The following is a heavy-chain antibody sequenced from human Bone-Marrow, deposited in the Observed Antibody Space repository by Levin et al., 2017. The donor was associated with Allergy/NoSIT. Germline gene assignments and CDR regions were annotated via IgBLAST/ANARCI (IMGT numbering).Heavy chain of an antibody. Sequence: CTVSGDSVSSSSYYWGWIRQPPGKGLEWIGSIYYSGTTFYKPSLKSRVSISRDTSKNHFSLSVASVTAEDTAVYYCARHLRDHDALSGYYLGWFDPWGQGTLVTVSS. CDR1: GDSVSSSSYY. V-gene: IGHV4-39*01. CDR3: ARHLRDHDALSGYYLGWFDP. CDR2: IYYSGTT. J-gene: IGHJ5*02. D-gene: IGHD3-22*01.